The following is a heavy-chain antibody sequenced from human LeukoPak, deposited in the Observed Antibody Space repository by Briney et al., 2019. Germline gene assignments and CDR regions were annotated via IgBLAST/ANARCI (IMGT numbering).Heavy chain of an antibody. Sequence: PSETLSLTCTVSGGSISSHYWSWIRQPPGKGLEWIGYIYYSGSTNYNPSLKSRVTISVDTSKNQFSLKLSSVTAADTAVYYCASVTMVRGVISWGQGTLVTVSS. CDR3: ASVTMVRGVIS. CDR1: GGSISSHY. CDR2: IYYSGST. V-gene: IGHV4-59*11. J-gene: IGHJ4*02. D-gene: IGHD3-10*01.